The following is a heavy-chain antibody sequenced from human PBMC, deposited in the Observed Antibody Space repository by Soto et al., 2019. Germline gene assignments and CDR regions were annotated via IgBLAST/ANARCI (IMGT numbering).Heavy chain of an antibody. CDR2: ISYDGSNK. Sequence: GGSLRLSCAASGFTFSSYGMHWVRQAPGKGLEWVAVISYDGSNKYYADSVKGRFTISRDNSKNTLYLQMNSLRAEDTAVYYCEQDEGFRSGSHHGMDVWGQGTTVTVSS. D-gene: IGHD3-3*01. J-gene: IGHJ6*02. CDR3: EQDEGFRSGSHHGMDV. CDR1: GFTFSSYG. V-gene: IGHV3-30*18.